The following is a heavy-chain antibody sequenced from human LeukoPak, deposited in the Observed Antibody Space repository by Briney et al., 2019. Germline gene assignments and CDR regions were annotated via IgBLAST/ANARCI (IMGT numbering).Heavy chain of an antibody. V-gene: IGHV4-61*02. Sequence: SETLSLTCTVSGGSIITGNHYWSWIRQPAGKGLEWIGRIYGSGTTSYNPSLKSRLTMSVDTSKNQFSLRLSSVTAADTAVYYCARDRRYASSNYYYYYLDVWGKGTTVTVSS. J-gene: IGHJ6*03. CDR3: ARDRRYASSNYYYYYLDV. CDR1: GGSIITGNHY. D-gene: IGHD3-16*01. CDR2: IYGSGTT.